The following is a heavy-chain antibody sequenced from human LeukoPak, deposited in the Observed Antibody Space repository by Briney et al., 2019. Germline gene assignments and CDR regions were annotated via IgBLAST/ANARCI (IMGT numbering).Heavy chain of an antibody. V-gene: IGHV1-69*06. D-gene: IGHD1-20*01. CDR1: VGTFSSYA. Sequence: ASVKVSCKASVGTFSSYAISWVRQAPGQGLAWMGGIIPIFGRANYAQTFPGRVTITAYKSTSTAYMELSSVRYDETAVYYCARDITGRTPTWGQGTLVTVSS. J-gene: IGHJ5*02. CDR3: ARDITGRTPT. CDR2: IIPIFGRA.